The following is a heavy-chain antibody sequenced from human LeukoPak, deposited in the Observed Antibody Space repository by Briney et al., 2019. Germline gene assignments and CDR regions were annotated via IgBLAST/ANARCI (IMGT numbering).Heavy chain of an antibody. J-gene: IGHJ4*02. D-gene: IGHD3-10*01. CDR1: GFTFSSYA. CDR3: AKDPKESVLLWFGELFY. V-gene: IGHV3-23*01. Sequence: GGSLRLSCAASGFTFSSYAMSWVRQAPGKGLGWVSAISGSGGSTYYADSVKGRFTISRDNSKNTLYLQMNSLRAEDTAVYYCAKDPKESVLLWFGELFYWGQGTLVTVSS. CDR2: ISGSGGST.